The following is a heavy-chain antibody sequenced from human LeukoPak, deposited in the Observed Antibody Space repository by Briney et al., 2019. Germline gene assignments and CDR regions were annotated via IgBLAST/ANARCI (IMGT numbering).Heavy chain of an antibody. Sequence: SEPLSLTCTLSGLSISSSIYYWRWIRQPPGKGLEWFGSIYNSGSTYHNPSLKSRVTISVDTSKNQFSLKLSSVTAADTAVYYCAGSHGVDGVFDIWGQGTMATVSS. J-gene: IGHJ3*02. CDR2: IYNSGST. V-gene: IGHV4-39*01. CDR3: AGSHGVDGVFDI. D-gene: IGHD2-8*01. CDR1: GLSISSSIYY.